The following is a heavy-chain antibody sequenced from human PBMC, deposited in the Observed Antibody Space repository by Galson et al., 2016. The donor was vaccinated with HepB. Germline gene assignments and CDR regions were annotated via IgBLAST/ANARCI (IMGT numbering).Heavy chain of an antibody. D-gene: IGHD3-16*01. Sequence: SETLSLTCTVSGASVSSGNHFWSWIRQPPGKGLEYIGHVYSSGPTHYSPSLESRLTMSVDVSHNQFSLTLSSVTAADTALYYCARGTNYDSSPKNYWGQGILVTVSS. V-gene: IGHV4-61*01. CDR2: VYSSGPT. J-gene: IGHJ4*02. CDR3: ARGTNYDSSPKNY. CDR1: GASVSSGNHF.